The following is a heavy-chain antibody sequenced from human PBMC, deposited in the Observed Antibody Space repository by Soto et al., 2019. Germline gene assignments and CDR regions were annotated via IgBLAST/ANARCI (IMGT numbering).Heavy chain of an antibody. CDR2: INHSGST. V-gene: IGHV4-34*01. J-gene: IGHJ1*01. CDR3: ARSQQWLTIGAEYFQH. Sequence: QVQLQQWGAGLLKPSETLSLTCAVYGGSFSGYYWSWIRQPPGKGLEWIGEINHSGSTNYNPSLKSRVTISVDTYKNQFSLKLSSVTGADTAVYYCARSQQWLTIGAEYFQHWGQGTLVTVSS. D-gene: IGHD6-19*01. CDR1: GGSFSGYY.